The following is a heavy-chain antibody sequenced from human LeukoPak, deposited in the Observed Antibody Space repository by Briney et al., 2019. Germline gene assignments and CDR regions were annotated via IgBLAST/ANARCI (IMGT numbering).Heavy chain of an antibody. J-gene: IGHJ4*02. CDR3: ARGGVVGATSDY. V-gene: IGHV1-18*01. D-gene: IGHD1-26*01. CDR2: ISTYNGNT. Sequence: GASVKVSCKASGYTFTSYGISWVRQAPGQGLEWLGWISTYNGNTNYAQKVQDRVTLTTDTSTNTVYMELRSLRSDDTALYFCARGGVVGATSDYWGQGTLVTVSS. CDR1: GYTFTSYG.